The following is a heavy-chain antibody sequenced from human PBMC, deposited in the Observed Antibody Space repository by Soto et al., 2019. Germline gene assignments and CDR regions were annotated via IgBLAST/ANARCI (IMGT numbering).Heavy chain of an antibody. V-gene: IGHV1-69*13. D-gene: IGHD3-3*01. CDR2: IIPIFGTA. Sequence: PPVWRARKAAGGTVRSQAISSVRQPPRQGLDWMGGIIPIFGTANYAQKFQGRVTITADESTSTAYMELSSLRSEDTAVYYCARVMGSVYYFWSGHGYYFYYSGQG. CDR1: GGTVRSQA. J-gene: IGHJ4*02. CDR3: ARVMGSVYYFWSGHGYYFYY.